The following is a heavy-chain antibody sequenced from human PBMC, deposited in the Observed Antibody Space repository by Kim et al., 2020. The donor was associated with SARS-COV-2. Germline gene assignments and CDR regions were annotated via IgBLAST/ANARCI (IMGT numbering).Heavy chain of an antibody. J-gene: IGHJ6*02. CDR1: GFTFSSYD. CDR2: IGTAGDT. Sequence: GGSLRLSCAASGFTFSSYDMHWVRQATGKGLEWVSAIGTAGDTYYPGSVKGRFTISRENAKNSLYLQMNSLRAGDTAVYYCARDRTYYGMDVWGQGTTVTVSS. CDR3: ARDRTYYGMDV. V-gene: IGHV3-13*04.